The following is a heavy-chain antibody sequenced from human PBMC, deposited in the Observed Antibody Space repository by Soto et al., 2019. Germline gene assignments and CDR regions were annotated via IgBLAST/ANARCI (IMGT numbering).Heavy chain of an antibody. Sequence: TSETLSLTCAVYGGSFSGYYWSLIRQPPGKGLEWIGEINHSGSTNYNPSLKSRVTISVDTSKNQFSLKLSSVTAADTAVYYCASYPNNCSSTSCQDYWGQGTLVTVSS. V-gene: IGHV4-34*01. CDR2: INHSGST. CDR1: GGSFSGYY. CDR3: ASYPNNCSSTSCQDY. D-gene: IGHD2-2*01. J-gene: IGHJ4*02.